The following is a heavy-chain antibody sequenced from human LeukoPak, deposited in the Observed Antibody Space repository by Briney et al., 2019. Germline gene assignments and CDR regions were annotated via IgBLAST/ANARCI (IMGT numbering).Heavy chain of an antibody. V-gene: IGHV3-11*01. J-gene: IGHJ4*02. CDR1: GFTFSDYY. Sequence: GGSLRLSCAASGFTFSDYYMSWIRQAPGKGLEWVSYISSSGSTIYYADSVKGRFTISRDNSRDTLYLQMNSLRAEDTAVYYCARRAGAYSHPYDYWGQGTLVTVSS. CDR3: ARRAGAYSHPYDY. CDR2: ISSSGSTI. D-gene: IGHD4/OR15-4a*01.